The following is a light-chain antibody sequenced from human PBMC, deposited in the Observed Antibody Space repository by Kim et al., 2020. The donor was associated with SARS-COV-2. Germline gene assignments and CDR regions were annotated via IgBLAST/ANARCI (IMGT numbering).Light chain of an antibody. V-gene: IGLV1-44*01. CDR1: SSNIGSNT. CDR2: SNN. CDR3: AAWDDSLNGFYV. J-gene: IGLJ1*01. Sequence: ELTQPPSASGTPGQRVTISCSGSSSNIGSNTVNWYQQLPGTTPKLLIYSNNQRPSGVPDRFSGSKSGTSASLAISGLQSEDEADYYCAAWDDSLNGFYVFGTGTKVTVL.